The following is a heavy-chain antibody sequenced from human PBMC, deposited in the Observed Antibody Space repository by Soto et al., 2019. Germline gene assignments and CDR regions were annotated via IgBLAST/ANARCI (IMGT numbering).Heavy chain of an antibody. CDR3: ARDQSPYCISTSCYPSPMNY. V-gene: IGHV1-69*12. Sequence: QVQLVQSGAEVKKPGSSVKVSCKASGGTFSSYAISWVRQAPGQGLEWMGGIIPIFGTANYAQKFQGRVTITADESXXTXYXALSSLRSEDTAVYYCARDQSPYCISTSCYPSPMNYWGQGTLVTVSS. CDR1: GGTFSSYA. J-gene: IGHJ4*02. CDR2: IIPIFGTA. D-gene: IGHD2-2*01.